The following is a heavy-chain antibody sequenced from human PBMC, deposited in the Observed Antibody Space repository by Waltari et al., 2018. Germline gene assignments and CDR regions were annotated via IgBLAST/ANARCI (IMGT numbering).Heavy chain of an antibody. Sequence: QITLKESGPTLVKPIQTLTLTCTFSGFSLSTSGVGVGWIRQPPGKALEWLALLYWNDDKPYSPSLKSRPTITKDTSKNQVVLKMTNMDPVDTATYYCAHRREGLWFRELSWFDPWGQGTLVTVSS. CDR3: AHRREGLWFRELSWFDP. V-gene: IGHV2-5*01. CDR2: LYWNDDK. J-gene: IGHJ5*02. CDR1: GFSLSTSGVG. D-gene: IGHD3-10*01.